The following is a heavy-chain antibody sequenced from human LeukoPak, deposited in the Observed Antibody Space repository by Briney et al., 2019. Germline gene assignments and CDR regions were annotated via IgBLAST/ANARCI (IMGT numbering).Heavy chain of an antibody. J-gene: IGHJ4*02. Sequence: GGSLRLSRAASGFTFSSYAMHWVRQAPGKGLEWVAVISYDGSNKYYADSVKGRFTISRDNSKNTLYLQMNSLRAEDTAVYYCAKDLRFLEWLLADWGQGTLVTVSS. CDR3: AKDLRFLEWLLAD. V-gene: IGHV3-30-3*01. CDR2: ISYDGSNK. CDR1: GFTFSSYA. D-gene: IGHD3-3*01.